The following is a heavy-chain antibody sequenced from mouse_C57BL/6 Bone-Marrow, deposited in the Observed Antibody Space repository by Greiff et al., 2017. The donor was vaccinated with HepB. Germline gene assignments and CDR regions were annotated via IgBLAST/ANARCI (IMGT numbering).Heavy chain of an antibody. CDR1: GFSLTSYA. CDR2: IWTGGGT. Sequence: VQLQQSGPGLVAPSQRLSITCTVSGFSLTSYAISWVRQPPGKGLEWLGVIWTGGGTNYNSALKSRLSISKDNSKSQVFLKMNSLQTDDTARYYCAREIPWLPYYYAMDYWGQGTSVTVSS. CDR3: AREIPWLPYYYAMDY. D-gene: IGHD2-2*01. V-gene: IGHV2-9-1*01. J-gene: IGHJ4*01.